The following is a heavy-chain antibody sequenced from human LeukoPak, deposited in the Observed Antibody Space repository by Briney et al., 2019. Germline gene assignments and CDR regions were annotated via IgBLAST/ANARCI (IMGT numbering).Heavy chain of an antibody. CDR2: IYHGGST. D-gene: IGHD3-10*01. Sequence: SETLSLTCAVYGGSFSGYYWSWIRQPPGKGLEWIGEIYHGGSTNYNSSLKSRVTISVDASKNQFSLKLSSVTAADTAVYYCAVYGSGSYYTRAFDIWGQGTMVTVSS. J-gene: IGHJ3*02. CDR1: GGSFSGYY. CDR3: AVYGSGSYYTRAFDI. V-gene: IGHV4-34*01.